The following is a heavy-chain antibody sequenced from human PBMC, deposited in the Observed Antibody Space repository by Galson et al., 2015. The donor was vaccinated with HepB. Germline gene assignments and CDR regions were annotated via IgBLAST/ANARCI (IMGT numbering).Heavy chain of an antibody. J-gene: IGHJ3*01. D-gene: IGHD3-10*01. CDR2: IWFDGSNK. Sequence: SLRLSCAASGFIFSDFGMHWVRQAPGKGLEWVAVIWFDGSNKYYADSVKGRFTVSRGNSENTLYLQMNSLRAEDTAVYYCARTEASRGSAFDFWGQGTTVTVSS. CDR3: ARTEASRGSAFDF. CDR1: GFIFSDFG. V-gene: IGHV3-33*01.